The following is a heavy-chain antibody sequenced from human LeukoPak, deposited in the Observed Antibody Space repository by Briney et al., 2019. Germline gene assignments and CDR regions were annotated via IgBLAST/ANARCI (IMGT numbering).Heavy chain of an antibody. V-gene: IGHV4-31*03. D-gene: IGHD2-21*02. J-gene: IGHJ4*02. Sequence: SETLSLTCTVSGGSISSGGYSWSWIRQHPGKGLEWIGYIYYSGSTYYNPSLKSRVTISVDTSKNQFSLKLSSVTAADPAVYYCARGRGAYCGGDCYSYFDCWGQGTLVTVSS. CDR3: ARGRGAYCGGDCYSYFDC. CDR2: IYYSGST. CDR1: GGSISSGGYS.